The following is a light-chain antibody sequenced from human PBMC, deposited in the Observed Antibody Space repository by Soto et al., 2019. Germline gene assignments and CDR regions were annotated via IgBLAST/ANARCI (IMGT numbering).Light chain of an antibody. CDR2: EVS. V-gene: IGLV2-14*01. J-gene: IGLJ3*02. Sequence: QSVLTQPASVSGSPGQSIPISCTGTSSDVGGYRFVSWYQHHPGEAPKLIIYEVSNRPSGVASRFSGSKSGNTASLTISGLQAEDESLYYCSSNSSGSTPMLFGGGTKVTVL. CDR1: SSDVGGYRF. CDR3: SSNSSGSTPML.